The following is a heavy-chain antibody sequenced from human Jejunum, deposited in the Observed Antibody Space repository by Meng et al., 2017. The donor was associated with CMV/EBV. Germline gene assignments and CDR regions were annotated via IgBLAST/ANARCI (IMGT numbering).Heavy chain of an antibody. Sequence: FRCYNYAMSWFRDSPRKGLEWVDVISVSGGRPYYADAVKGRFTISRDDSKSTLHLQMNSLSSDDTAVYYCAKGYCTTTSCSRTLDYWGQGTLVTVSS. CDR3: AKGYCTTTSCSRTLDY. D-gene: IGHD2-2*01. V-gene: IGHV3-23*01. CDR2: ISVSGGRP. J-gene: IGHJ4*02. CDR1: FRCYNYA.